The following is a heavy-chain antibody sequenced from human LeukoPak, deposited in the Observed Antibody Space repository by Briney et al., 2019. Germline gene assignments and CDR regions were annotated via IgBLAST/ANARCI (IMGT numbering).Heavy chain of an antibody. J-gene: IGHJ4*02. V-gene: IGHV1-2*02. D-gene: IGHD5-12*01. Sequence: ASVKVSCKASGYTFNDYYMHWMRQAPGQGLEWMGWINPNSGGTNYAQKFQGRVTMTRDTSNSTVYMELSRLTSDDTAVYYCARRSSGYSGYDYAYWGQGTLVTVSS. CDR2: INPNSGGT. CDR3: ARRSSGYSGYDYAY. CDR1: GYTFNDYY.